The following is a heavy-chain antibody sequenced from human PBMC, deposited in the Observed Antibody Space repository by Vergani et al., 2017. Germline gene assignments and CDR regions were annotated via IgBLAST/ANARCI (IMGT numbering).Heavy chain of an antibody. Sequence: QLQLQESGPGLVKPSETLSLTCTVSGGSISSSSYYWGWIRQPPGKGLEWIGSIYTSGSTNYNPSLKSRVTISVDTSKNQFSLKLSSVTAADTAVYYCARNDGGIQGYWGQGTLVTVSS. CDR1: GGSISSSSYY. CDR2: IYTSGST. J-gene: IGHJ4*02. CDR3: ARNDGGIQGY. V-gene: IGHV4-39*07. D-gene: IGHD5-18*01.